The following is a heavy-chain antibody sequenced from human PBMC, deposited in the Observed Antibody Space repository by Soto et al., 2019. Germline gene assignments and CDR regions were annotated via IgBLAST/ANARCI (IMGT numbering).Heavy chain of an antibody. CDR2: IYYSGST. J-gene: IGHJ4*02. Sequence: SETLSLTCTVSGGSISYYYWSWIRQPPGKGLEWIGYIYYSGSTNYNPSHKSRVTISVDTSKNQFSLKLSSVTTADTAVYYCARGGLLSSPYYFDYWGQGTLVTVSS. CDR3: ARGGLLSSPYYFDY. V-gene: IGHV4-59*01. D-gene: IGHD4-17*01. CDR1: GGSISYYY.